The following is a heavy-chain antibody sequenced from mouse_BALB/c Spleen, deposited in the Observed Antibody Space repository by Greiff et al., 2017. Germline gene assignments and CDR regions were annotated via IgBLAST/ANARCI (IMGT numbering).Heavy chain of an antibody. CDR3: TRHYYGYGPFDY. D-gene: IGHD1-2*01. V-gene: IGHV6-6*02. CDR2: IRLKSNNYAT. Sequence: DVMLVESGGGLVQPGGSMKLSCVASGFTFSNYWMNWVRQSPEKGLEWVAEIRLKSNNYATHYAESVKGRFTISRDDSKSSVYLQMNNLRAEDTGIYYCTRHYYGYGPFDYWGQGTTLTVSS. CDR1: GFTFSNYW. J-gene: IGHJ2*01.